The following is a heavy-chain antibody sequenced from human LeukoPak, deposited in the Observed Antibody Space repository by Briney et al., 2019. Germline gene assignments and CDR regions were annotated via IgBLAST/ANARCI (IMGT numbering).Heavy chain of an antibody. CDR2: ISGTSSTI. J-gene: IGHJ4*02. CDR3: ARVIGSYGDSAY. V-gene: IGHV3-48*04. CDR1: GFTFSSYS. Sequence: GGSLRLACAASGFTFSSYSMNWLRQAPGKGLEWVSYISGTSSTIYYADSMKGRFTISRDNAKNSLYLQMNSLRAEDTAVYYCARVIGSYGDSAYWGQGTLVTVSS. D-gene: IGHD1-26*01.